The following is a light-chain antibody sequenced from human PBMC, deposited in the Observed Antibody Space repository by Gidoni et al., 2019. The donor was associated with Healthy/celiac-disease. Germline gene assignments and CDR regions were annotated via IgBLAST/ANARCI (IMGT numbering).Light chain of an antibody. CDR3: QHLTT. V-gene: IGKV1-5*03. CDR2: KAS. J-gene: IGKJ1*01. Sequence: DIQMTQSPSTLSASVGDRVTIPCRASQSISSWLAWYQQKPGKAPKLLIYKASSLESGVPSRFSGSGSGTEFTLTISSLQPDDFATYYCQHLTTFGQGTKVEIK. CDR1: QSISSW.